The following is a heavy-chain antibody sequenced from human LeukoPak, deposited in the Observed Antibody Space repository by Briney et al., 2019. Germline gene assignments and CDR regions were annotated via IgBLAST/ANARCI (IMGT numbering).Heavy chain of an antibody. CDR3: ARGGYQLLWY. CDR1: GFTFSTYW. CDR2: IKQDGSEK. Sequence: GGSLRLSCAASGFTFSTYWMSWVRLAPGTGLEWVASIKQDGSEKSYVDSVKGRFTISRDNAKNSLYLQMNSLRAEDTAVYYCARGGYQLLWYWGQGTLVTVSS. V-gene: IGHV3-7*04. J-gene: IGHJ4*02. D-gene: IGHD2-2*01.